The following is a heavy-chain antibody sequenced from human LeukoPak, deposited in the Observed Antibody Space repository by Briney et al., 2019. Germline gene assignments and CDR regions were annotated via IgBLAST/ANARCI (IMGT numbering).Heavy chain of an antibody. V-gene: IGHV3-23*01. D-gene: IGHD6-19*01. Sequence: GGSLRLSCAASGFTFSDYAMSWVRQAPGKGLEWVSTASSSGSSTFYAGSMGGRFTVSRDGSKHTVFLQLNSLRAEDTAVYFCAKQGLVTSSYAFDLLGQGTLVTVSS. CDR3: AKQGLVTSSYAFDL. CDR1: GFTFSDYA. CDR2: ASSSGSST. J-gene: IGHJ4*02.